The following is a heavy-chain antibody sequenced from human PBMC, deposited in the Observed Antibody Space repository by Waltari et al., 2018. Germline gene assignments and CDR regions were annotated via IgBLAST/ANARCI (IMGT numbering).Heavy chain of an antibody. D-gene: IGHD6-25*01. J-gene: IGHJ6*02. CDR2: IIPIFGTA. CDR1: GGTFSSYA. Sequence: QVQLVQSGAEVKKPGASVKVSCQASGGTFSSYANSWVRQAPGQGLEWMGGIIPIFGTANYAQKFQGRVTITADESTSTAYMELSSLRSEDTAVYYCARDSEAAGLYGMDVWGQGTTVTVSS. CDR3: ARDSEAAGLYGMDV. V-gene: IGHV1-69*01.